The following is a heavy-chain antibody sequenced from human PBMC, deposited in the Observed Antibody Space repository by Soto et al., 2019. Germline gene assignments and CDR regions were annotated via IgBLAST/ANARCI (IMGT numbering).Heavy chain of an antibody. CDR2: ITSGGST. Sequence: GSLRLSCAASGFTFSSYAMSWVRQAPGKGLEWVSAITSGGSTYYADSVKGRFTISRDNSKNTLYLQMNSLRAEDTAVYYCARHPERIAEIGWFDPWGQGTLVTVSS. J-gene: IGHJ5*02. CDR1: GFTFSSYA. V-gene: IGHV3-23*01. D-gene: IGHD6-13*01. CDR3: ARHPERIAEIGWFDP.